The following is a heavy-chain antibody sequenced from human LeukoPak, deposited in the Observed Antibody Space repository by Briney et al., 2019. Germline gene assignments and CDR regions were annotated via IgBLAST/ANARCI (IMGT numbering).Heavy chain of an antibody. CDR2: ISSSSSYT. J-gene: IGHJ3*02. CDR3: AADILTGYYSGDDAFDI. Sequence: GGSLRLSCAASGFTFSDYYISWIRQAPGKGLEWVSYISSSSSYTNYADSVKGRFTISRDNAKNSLYLQMNSLRAEDTAVYYCAADILTGYYSGDDAFDIWGQGTMVTVSS. D-gene: IGHD3-9*01. CDR1: GFTFSDYY. V-gene: IGHV3-11*06.